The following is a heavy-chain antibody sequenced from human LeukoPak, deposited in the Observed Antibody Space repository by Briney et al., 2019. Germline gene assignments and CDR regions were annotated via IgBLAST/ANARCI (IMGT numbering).Heavy chain of an antibody. D-gene: IGHD4-17*01. CDR2: IYYSGST. CDR3: ARDWNLYGDSYVADY. Sequence: PSETLSLTCTVSGVSISSYYWSWIRQPPGKGLEWIGYIYYSGSTNYNPSLKSRVTISVDTSKNQFSLKLSSVTAEDTAVYYCARDWNLYGDSYVADYWGQGTLVTVSS. J-gene: IGHJ4*02. CDR1: GVSISSYY. V-gene: IGHV4-59*01.